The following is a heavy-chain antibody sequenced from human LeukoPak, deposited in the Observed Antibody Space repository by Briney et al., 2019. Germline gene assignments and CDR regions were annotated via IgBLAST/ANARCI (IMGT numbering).Heavy chain of an antibody. CDR3: ARRPAGPQHPFDY. CDR2: IYPGDSVT. CDR1: GYSFTSYW. Sequence: GESLKISCKGSGYSFTSYWIGWVRQMPGKGLEWMGTIYPGDSVTRYSPSFQGQVTISADKSISTAYLQWSSLKASDTAMYYCARRPAGPQHPFDYWGQGTLVTVSS. V-gene: IGHV5-51*01. J-gene: IGHJ4*02.